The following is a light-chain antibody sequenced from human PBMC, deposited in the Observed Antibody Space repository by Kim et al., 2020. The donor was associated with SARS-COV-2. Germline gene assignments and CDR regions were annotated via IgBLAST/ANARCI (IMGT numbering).Light chain of an antibody. V-gene: IGKV4-1*01. CDR1: QSVLYSSKNKNF. Sequence: DIVMTQSPDSLAVSLGERATINCKSSQSVLYSSKNKNFLAWYQQKPGQPPKLLIYWASTRESGVPDRFSGSGSGTDFTLTISSLQAEDVAVYYCHQYYSPPFTFGPGTKVDIK. J-gene: IGKJ3*01. CDR2: WAS. CDR3: HQYYSPPFT.